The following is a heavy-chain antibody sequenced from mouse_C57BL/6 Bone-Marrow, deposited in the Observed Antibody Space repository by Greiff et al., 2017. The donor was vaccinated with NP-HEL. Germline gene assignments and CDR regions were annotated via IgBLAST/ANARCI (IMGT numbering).Heavy chain of an antibody. J-gene: IGHJ1*03. Sequence: EVQLVESGPGLVKPSQSLSLTCSVTGYSITSGYYWNWIRQFPGNKLEWMGYISYDGSNNYNPSLKNRISITRDTSKNQFFLKLNSVTTEDTATYYCARGGPYYYGSSPWYFDVWGTGTTVTVSS. CDR2: ISYDGSN. D-gene: IGHD1-1*01. CDR3: ARGGPYYYGSSPWYFDV. CDR1: GYSITSGYY. V-gene: IGHV3-6*01.